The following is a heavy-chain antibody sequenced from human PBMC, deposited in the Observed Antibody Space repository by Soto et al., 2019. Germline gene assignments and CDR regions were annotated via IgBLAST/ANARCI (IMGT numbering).Heavy chain of an antibody. CDR3: NTVFYDGGSNPDH. J-gene: IGHJ5*02. CDR2: IKRKTEGGTT. V-gene: IGHV3-15*07. D-gene: IGHD2-15*01. Sequence: EVQLVESGGALVKPGGSLRLSCAASGFSFSNAWMNWVRQAPGKGLEWVGRIKRKTEGGTTDYAAPVKGRFTISRDDSKSTLYLQVNSLKTEDTAMYYCNTVFYDGGSNPDHWGQGTLVAVSS. CDR1: GFSFSNAW.